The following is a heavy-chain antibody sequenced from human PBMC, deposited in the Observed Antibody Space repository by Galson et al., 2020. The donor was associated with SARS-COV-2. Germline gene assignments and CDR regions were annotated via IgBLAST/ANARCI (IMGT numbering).Heavy chain of an antibody. Sequence: SVKVSCKASGGTFSSYAIRWVRQAPGQGLEWMGGIIPIFGTANYAQKFQGRVTITADESTSTAYMELSSLRSEDTAVYYCARGRVPAAINYYYYYMDVWGKGTTVTVSS. CDR1: GGTFSSYA. V-gene: IGHV1-69*13. CDR3: ARGRVPAAINYYYYYMDV. D-gene: IGHD2-2*02. J-gene: IGHJ6*03. CDR2: IIPIFGTA.